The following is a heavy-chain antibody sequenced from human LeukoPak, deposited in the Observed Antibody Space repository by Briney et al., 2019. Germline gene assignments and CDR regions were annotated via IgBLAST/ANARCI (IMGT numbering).Heavy chain of an antibody. CDR3: ARGGDIVGDIRSAFDI. Sequence: GGSLRLSCAASGFTFSSYAMNWVRQAPGKGLEWVSAISGGGGTTYYADSVKGRFTISRDNSKSTLYLQMNSLRAEDTALYYCARGGDIVGDIRSAFDIWGPGTLVTVSS. CDR1: GFTFSSYA. D-gene: IGHD1-26*01. CDR2: ISGGGGTT. J-gene: IGHJ3*02. V-gene: IGHV3-23*01.